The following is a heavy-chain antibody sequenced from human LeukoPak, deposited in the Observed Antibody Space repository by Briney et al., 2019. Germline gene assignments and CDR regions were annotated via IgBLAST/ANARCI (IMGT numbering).Heavy chain of an antibody. V-gene: IGHV1-2*02. CDR1: GYTFTDHY. Sequence: ASVKVSCKASGYTFTDHYIHWVRQAAGQGFEWMGWINPNTGGTDYAQKFQDRIAISTYTSISTAYMELSRLRSDDTALYYCARDLATIDGIAWYYFENWGQGTLVTVS. CDR3: ARDLATIDGIAWYYFEN. D-gene: IGHD5-12*01. CDR2: INPNTGGT. J-gene: IGHJ4*02.